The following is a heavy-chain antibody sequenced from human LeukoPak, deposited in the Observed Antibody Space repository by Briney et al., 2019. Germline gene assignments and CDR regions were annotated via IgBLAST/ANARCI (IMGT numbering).Heavy chain of an antibody. V-gene: IGHV4-4*09. J-gene: IGHJ3*02. CDR3: ARHRRLIIAAANDAFDI. CDR2: IYTSGST. CDR1: GGSFSGYY. D-gene: IGHD6-13*01. Sequence: SETLSLTCAVYGGSFSGYYWSWIRQPPGKGLEWIGYIYTSGSTNYNPSLKSRVTISVDTSKNQFSLKLSSVTAADTAVYYCARHRRLIIAAANDAFDIWGQGTMVTVSS.